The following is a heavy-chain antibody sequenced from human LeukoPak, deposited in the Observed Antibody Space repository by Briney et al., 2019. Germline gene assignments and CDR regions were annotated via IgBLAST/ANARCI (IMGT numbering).Heavy chain of an antibody. J-gene: IGHJ4*02. D-gene: IGHD2-15*01. CDR2: INHSGTT. CDR3: ANLKVVSQTQPRDY. Sequence: SENLSLTCAGYGVSFSGYYWSWIRHPPGKGLEWIGEINHSGTTNYNPSLKSRVTISVDTSKEQFTLKLGSVAVADTAVYYVANLKVVSQTQPRDYWGQGTLVTVSS. CDR1: GVSFSGYY. V-gene: IGHV4-34*01.